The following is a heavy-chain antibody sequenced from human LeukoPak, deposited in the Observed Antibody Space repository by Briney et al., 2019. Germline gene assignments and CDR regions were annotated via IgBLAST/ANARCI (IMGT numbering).Heavy chain of an antibody. D-gene: IGHD3-9*01. Sequence: GGSLRLSCAVSGFTFSSYGMHWVRQAPGKGLEWVAVISYDGSNKYYADSVKGRFTISRDKSKNTLYLQMNSLRPEDTAVYYCAKGGDILTGYYLYWYFDLWGRGTLVTVSS. CDR2: ISYDGSNK. J-gene: IGHJ2*01. CDR1: GFTFSSYG. CDR3: AKGGDILTGYYLYWYFDL. V-gene: IGHV3-30*18.